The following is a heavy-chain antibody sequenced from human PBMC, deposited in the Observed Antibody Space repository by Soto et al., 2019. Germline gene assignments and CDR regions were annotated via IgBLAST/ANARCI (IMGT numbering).Heavy chain of an antibody. Sequence: EVQLVESGGGLVQIGRSLKLSCVTSGFNFSGSAMHWARQASGKGLEWVARIRSRPHNYATTYAASVEGRFTISRDDLKNTVYLQMNGLKTEDTALYYCTTERDFWGRGTLVTVSS. J-gene: IGHJ4*02. CDR2: IRSRPHNYAT. CDR1: GFNFSGSA. CDR3: TTERDF. V-gene: IGHV3-73*02.